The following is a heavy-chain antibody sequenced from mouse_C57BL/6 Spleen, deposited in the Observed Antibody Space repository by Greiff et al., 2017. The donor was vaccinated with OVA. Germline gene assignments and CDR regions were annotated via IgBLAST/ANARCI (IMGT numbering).Heavy chain of an antibody. CDR2: INPNNGGT. CDR1: GYTFTDYN. CDR3: ARTLANWDGDDKGFDY. Sequence: EVQLQQSGPELVKPGASVKIPCKASGYTFTDYNMDWVKQSHGKSLEWIGDINPNNGGTIYNQKFKGKATLTVDKSSSTAYMELRSLTSEDTAVYYCARTLANWDGDDKGFDYWGQGTTLTVSS. J-gene: IGHJ2*01. D-gene: IGHD4-1*01. V-gene: IGHV1-18*01.